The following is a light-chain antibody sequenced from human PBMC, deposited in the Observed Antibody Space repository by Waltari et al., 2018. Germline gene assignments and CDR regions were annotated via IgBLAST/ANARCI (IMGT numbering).Light chain of an antibody. J-gene: IGLJ1*01. Sequence: SALTQAPPASGSPGQSVTISCTGTSSDVGASNSVPRYQQHPGKGPKVIIYDVHERPSGVPGRFSGSKSGNTASLTVSGLQADDEADYYCSSYAGSNNFVFGTGTTVTVL. CDR1: SSDVGASNS. CDR2: DVH. V-gene: IGLV2-8*01. CDR3: SSYAGSNNFV.